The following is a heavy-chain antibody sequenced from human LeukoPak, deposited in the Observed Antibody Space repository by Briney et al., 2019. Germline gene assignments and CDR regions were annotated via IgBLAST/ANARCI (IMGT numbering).Heavy chain of an antibody. CDR2: ISGSGGST. V-gene: IGHV3-23*01. D-gene: IGHD6-19*01. J-gene: IGHJ4*02. CDR3: AKDLLIAVAGLFDY. Sequence: GGSLRLSCAASGFTFSSYAMSWVRQAPGKGLEWVSAISGSGGSTYYADSVKGRFTISRDNSKNALYLQMNSLRAEDTAVYYCAKDLLIAVAGLFDYWGQGTLVTVSS. CDR1: GFTFSSYA.